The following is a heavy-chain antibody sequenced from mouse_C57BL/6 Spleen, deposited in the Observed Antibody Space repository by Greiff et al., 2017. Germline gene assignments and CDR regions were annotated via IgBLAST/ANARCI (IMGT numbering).Heavy chain of an antibody. J-gene: IGHJ3*01. CDR1: GFNIQDYY. D-gene: IGHD2-12*01. Sequence: VQLQQSGAELVKPGASVKLSCTASGFNIQDYYMHWVKQRTEQGLEWIGRIDPEDGETKYAPKFQGKATTTADTSSNTAYLQLRSLTSEDTAVYYCARSRVYDEEVPWFAYWGQGTLVTGSA. CDR3: ARSRVYDEEVPWFAY. CDR2: IDPEDGET. V-gene: IGHV14-2*01.